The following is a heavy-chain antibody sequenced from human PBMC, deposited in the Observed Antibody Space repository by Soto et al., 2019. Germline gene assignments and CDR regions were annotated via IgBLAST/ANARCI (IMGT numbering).Heavy chain of an antibody. CDR2: ISAYNGNT. CDR3: ARLTGCGSGICWFDP. D-gene: IGHD3-10*01. J-gene: IGHJ5*02. V-gene: IGHV1-18*01. CDR1: GYSFTSYG. Sequence: AAPVKVSCKASGYSFTSYGSSWVRQAPGQGLEWMGWISAYNGNTNYAQKLQGRVTMTTDTSTSTAYMELRSLRSDDTAVYYCARLTGCGSGICWFDPWGQGTLVTVSS.